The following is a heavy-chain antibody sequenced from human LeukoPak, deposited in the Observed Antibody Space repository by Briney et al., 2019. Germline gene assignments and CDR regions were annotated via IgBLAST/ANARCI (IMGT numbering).Heavy chain of an antibody. Sequence: GGSLRLSCAASGFTVSSNYMSWVRQAAGKGLEWVSVIYSGCSTYYADSVMGRFTISRDNSKNTLYLQMNSLRAEDMAVYYCARDRSIEEALDAFDIWGQGTMVTVSS. CDR2: IYSGCST. CDR1: GFTVSSNY. D-gene: IGHD2-21*01. V-gene: IGHV3-66*02. CDR3: ARDRSIEEALDAFDI. J-gene: IGHJ3*02.